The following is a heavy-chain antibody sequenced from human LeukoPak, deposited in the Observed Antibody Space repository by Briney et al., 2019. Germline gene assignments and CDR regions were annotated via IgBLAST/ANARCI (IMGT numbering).Heavy chain of an antibody. J-gene: IGHJ4*02. CDR3: ARSYSGYDSY. D-gene: IGHD5-12*01. Sequence: ASVKVSCKASGGTFTSYAISWVRQAPGQGLEWMGRIIPILGIANYAQKFQGRVTITADKSTSTAYMELSSLRSEDTAVYYCARSYSGYDSYWGQGTLVTVSS. CDR1: GGTFTSYA. CDR2: IIPILGIA. V-gene: IGHV1-69*04.